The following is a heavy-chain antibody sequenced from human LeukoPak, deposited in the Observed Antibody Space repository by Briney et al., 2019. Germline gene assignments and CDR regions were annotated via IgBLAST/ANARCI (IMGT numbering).Heavy chain of an antibody. D-gene: IGHD3-3*01. CDR1: GFTFSSYG. V-gene: IGHV3-33*06. J-gene: IGHJ4*02. CDR3: AKGSLFGVVIIGYFDY. CDR2: IWYDGSNK. Sequence: GSLRLSCAASGFTFSSYGMHWVRQAPGKGLEWVAVIWYDGSNKYYADSVKGRFTISRDNSKNTLYLQMNSLRAEDTAVYYCAKGSLFGVVIIGYFDYWGQGTLVTVSS.